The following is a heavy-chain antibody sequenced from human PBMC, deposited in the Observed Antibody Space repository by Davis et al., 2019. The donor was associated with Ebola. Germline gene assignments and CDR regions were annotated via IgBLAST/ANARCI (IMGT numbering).Heavy chain of an antibody. V-gene: IGHV3-7*01. CDR1: GFTFSSYW. Sequence: GESLKISCAASGFTFSSYWMSWVRQAPGKGLEWVANIKQDGSEKYYVDSVKGRFTISRDNAKNSLYLQMNSLRAEDTAVYYCARASTYYDFWSGYYTYDYWGQGTLVTVSS. CDR3: ARASTYYDFWSGYYTYDY. D-gene: IGHD3-3*01. CDR2: IKQDGSEK. J-gene: IGHJ4*02.